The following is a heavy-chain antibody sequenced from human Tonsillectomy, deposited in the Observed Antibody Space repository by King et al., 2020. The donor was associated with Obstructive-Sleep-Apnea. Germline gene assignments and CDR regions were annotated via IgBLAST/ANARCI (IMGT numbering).Heavy chain of an antibody. CDR1: GASISSYY. CDR2: IYYSGST. V-gene: IGHV4-59*08. D-gene: IGHD6-19*01. J-gene: IGHJ5*02. Sequence: VQLQESGPGLVKPSETLSLTCTVSGASISSYYWSWIRQPPGKGLEWIGYIYYSGSTNYNPSLKSRVTISVDTSKNQFSLKLRSVTAADTAVYHCARRLGSSGWFFFDPWGQGALVTVSS. CDR3: ARRLGSSGWFFFDP.